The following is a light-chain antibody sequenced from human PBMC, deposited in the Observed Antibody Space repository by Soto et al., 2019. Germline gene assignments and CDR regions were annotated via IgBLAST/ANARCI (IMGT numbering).Light chain of an antibody. J-gene: IGLJ1*01. Sequence: QSALTQPPSASGSPGQSVTISCTGTSSDVGGYNYVSWYQQHPGKAPKLMIYEVSERPSGVPDRFSGSKSSNTASLTVSGLQAEDEADYYCSSYAGSNNFVFGTAKKATV. CDR3: SSYAGSNNFV. CDR1: SSDVGGYNY. CDR2: EVS. V-gene: IGLV2-8*01.